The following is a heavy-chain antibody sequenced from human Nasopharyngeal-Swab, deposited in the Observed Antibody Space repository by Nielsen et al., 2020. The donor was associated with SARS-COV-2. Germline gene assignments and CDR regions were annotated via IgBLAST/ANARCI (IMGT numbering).Heavy chain of an antibody. V-gene: IGHV3-7*03. CDR3: AKYTSGWGWFDP. J-gene: IGHJ5*02. D-gene: IGHD6-19*01. CDR2: IKQDGSEK. CDR1: GFIFSSYW. Sequence: GGSLRLSCAASGFIFSSYWMSWVRQAPGKGLEWVAKIKQDGSEKYYVDSVKGRFTISRDNAKNSLYLQLNSLRAEDTAMYYCAKYTSGWGWFDPWGLGTLVTVSS.